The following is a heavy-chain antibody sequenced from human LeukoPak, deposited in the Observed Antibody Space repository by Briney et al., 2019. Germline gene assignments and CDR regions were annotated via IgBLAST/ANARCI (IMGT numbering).Heavy chain of an antibody. D-gene: IGHD4-23*01. CDR3: ARRPPTVVTLSRDALHI. Sequence: PGESLKISCKGSGYTFSNYWIGWVRQMPRKGLELMGIIYPADSDTTYSPSFRGQVTISADKSINTAYLQWSSLKASDTAMYYCARRPPTVVTLSRDALHIWGQGTMVTVSS. CDR2: IYPADSDT. V-gene: IGHV5-51*01. CDR1: GYTFSNYW. J-gene: IGHJ3*02.